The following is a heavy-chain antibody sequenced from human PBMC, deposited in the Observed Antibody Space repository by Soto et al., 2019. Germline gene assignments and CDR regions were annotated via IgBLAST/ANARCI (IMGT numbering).Heavy chain of an antibody. D-gene: IGHD6-6*01. V-gene: IGHV3-23*01. Sequence: QPGGSLRLSCAASGFTFSSYAMSWVRQAPGKGLEWVSAISGSGGSTYYADSVKGRFTISRDNSKNTLYLQMNSLRAEDTAVYYCAKPGYSSSSGYNWFDPWGQGTLVTVSS. CDR3: AKPGYSSSSGYNWFDP. CDR2: ISGSGGST. CDR1: GFTFSSYA. J-gene: IGHJ5*02.